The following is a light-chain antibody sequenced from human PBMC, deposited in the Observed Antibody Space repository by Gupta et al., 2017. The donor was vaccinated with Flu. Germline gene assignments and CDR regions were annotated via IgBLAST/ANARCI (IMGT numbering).Light chain of an antibody. CDR3: QQDYSTPRT. CDR1: QSGLYSSNNKNY. V-gene: IGKV4-1*01. J-gene: IGKJ1*01. Sequence: SPGERSTINCKSSQSGLYSSNNKNYLAWYQHKVGQPPKLLIYWASTRESGVPDRFSGSGSGTDFTLTISSLQAEDVAVYYCQQDYSTPRTFGQGTKVEIK. CDR2: WAS.